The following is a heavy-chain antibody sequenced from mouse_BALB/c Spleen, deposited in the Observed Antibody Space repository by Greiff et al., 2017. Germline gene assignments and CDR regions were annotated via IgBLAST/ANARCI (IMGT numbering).Heavy chain of an antibody. CDR2: ISDGGSYT. J-gene: IGHJ4*01. D-gene: IGHD4-1*01. CDR3: ARGLGYYGLDY. CDR1: GFTFSDYY. V-gene: IGHV5-4*02. Sequence: DVKLVESGGGLVKPGGSLKLSCAASGFTFSDYYMYWVRQTPEKRLEWVATISDGGSYTYYPDSVKGRFTISRDNAKNNLYLQMSSLKSEDTAMYYCARGLGYYGLDYWGQGTSVTVSS.